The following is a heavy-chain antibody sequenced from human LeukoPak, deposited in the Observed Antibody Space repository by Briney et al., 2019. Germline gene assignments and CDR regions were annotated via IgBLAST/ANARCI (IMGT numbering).Heavy chain of an antibody. D-gene: IGHD5-12*01. CDR1: GFTFDDYG. V-gene: IGHV3-20*01. CDR2: INWNGGST. J-gene: IGHJ6*02. CDR3: ARGRGYSGYDFDYYYYGMDV. Sequence: GGSLRLSCAASGFTFDDYGMSWVRQAPGKGLEWVSGINWNGGSTGYADSVKGRFTISRDNAKNSLYLQMNSLRAEDTALYHCARGRGYSGYDFDYYYYGMDVWGQGTTVTLSS.